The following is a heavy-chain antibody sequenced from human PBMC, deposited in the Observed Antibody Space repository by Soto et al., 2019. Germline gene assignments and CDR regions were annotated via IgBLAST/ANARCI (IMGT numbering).Heavy chain of an antibody. Sequence: QVQLQESGPGLVKPSQTLSLTCTVSGGSISSGGYYWSWIRQHPGKGLEWIGYIYYSGSTYYNPSLKSRVTISVDTSKNQFSLKLSSVTAADTAVYYCARVGYCISTSCPDLRGWFDPWGQGTLVTVSS. J-gene: IGHJ5*02. CDR1: GGSISSGGYY. V-gene: IGHV4-31*03. CDR2: IYYSGST. CDR3: ARVGYCISTSCPDLRGWFDP. D-gene: IGHD2-2*01.